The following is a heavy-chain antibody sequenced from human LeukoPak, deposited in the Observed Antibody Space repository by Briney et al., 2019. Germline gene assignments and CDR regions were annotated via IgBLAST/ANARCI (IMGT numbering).Heavy chain of an antibody. CDR2: IYTSGST. CDR3: ARGTPITMIVVVIDDAFDI. J-gene: IGHJ3*02. V-gene: IGHV4-4*07. Sequence: KPSETLSLTCTVSGGSISSYYWSWIRQPAGKGLEWIGRIYTSGSTNYNPSLKSRVTMSVDTSKNQFSLKLSSVTAADTAVYYCARGTPITMIVVVIDDAFDIWGQGTMVTVSS. CDR1: GGSISSYY. D-gene: IGHD3-22*01.